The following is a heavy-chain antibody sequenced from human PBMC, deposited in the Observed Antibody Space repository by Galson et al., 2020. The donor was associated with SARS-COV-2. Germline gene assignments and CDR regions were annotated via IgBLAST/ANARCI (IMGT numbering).Heavy chain of an antibody. J-gene: IGHJ4*02. D-gene: IGHD6-25*01. CDR2: ISYDGTTK. CDR3: ARETDDYTSSGYDY. V-gene: IGHV3-30*04. CDR1: GFTFSRSA. Sequence: GGSLRLSCAASGFTFSRSAMHWVRQAPGKGLEWVAIISYDGTTKYNSDSVKGRFTISRDNSNNTLYLQMNSLRVEDTAMYYCARETDDYTSSGYDYWGQGTLVTVSS.